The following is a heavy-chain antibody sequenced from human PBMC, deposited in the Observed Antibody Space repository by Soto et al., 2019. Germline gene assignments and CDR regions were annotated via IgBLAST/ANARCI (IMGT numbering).Heavy chain of an antibody. Sequence: SETLSLTCTVSGCSISSGGYYWSWIRQHPGKGLEWIGYIYYSGSTYYNPSLKSRVTISVDTSKNQFSLKLSSVTAADTAVYYCARDSSSGYTAFDIWGQGTMVTVSS. J-gene: IGHJ3*02. CDR2: IYYSGST. D-gene: IGHD3-22*01. CDR3: ARDSSSGYTAFDI. V-gene: IGHV4-31*03. CDR1: GCSISSGGYY.